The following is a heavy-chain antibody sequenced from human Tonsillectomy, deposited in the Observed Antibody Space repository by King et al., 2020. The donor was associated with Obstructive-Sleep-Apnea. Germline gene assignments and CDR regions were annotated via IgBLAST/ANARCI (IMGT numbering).Heavy chain of an antibody. Sequence: VQLQESGPGLVKPSETLSLTCIVSGGSISRFYWSWVRQPPGKGLEWIGYINYSGSTNYNPSLKSRVTISLDTSRTQFSLELSSVTAADTAVYYCTRLGNRRFVGYSYFDYWGQGTLVTVSS. V-gene: IGHV4-59*08. D-gene: IGHD3-22*01. CDR3: TRLGNRRFVGYSYFDY. CDR2: INYSGST. CDR1: GGSISRFY. J-gene: IGHJ4*02.